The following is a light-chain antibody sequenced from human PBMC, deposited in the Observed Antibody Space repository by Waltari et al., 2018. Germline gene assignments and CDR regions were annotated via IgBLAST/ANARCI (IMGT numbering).Light chain of an antibody. CDR1: QSISRY. Sequence: EIVLTQSPGTLSLSTGERATLSCRASQSISRYLVWYQQKPGQAPRLLIYGASSRATGIPDRFSGSGSGTDFSLTINRLGSEDFAVYYCQHYVSLPVTFGQGTKVEIK. CDR2: GAS. J-gene: IGKJ1*01. V-gene: IGKV3-20*01. CDR3: QHYVSLPVT.